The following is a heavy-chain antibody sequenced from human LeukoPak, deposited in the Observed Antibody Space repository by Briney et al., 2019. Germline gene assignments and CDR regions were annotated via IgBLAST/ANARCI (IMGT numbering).Heavy chain of an antibody. CDR1: GFTFSSYA. Sequence: GGSLRLSCSASGFTFSSYAMHWVRQAPGKGLEYVSAISSNGGSTYYADSAKGRFTISRDNSKNTLYLQMSSLRAEDTAVYYCVKSTEVNYGSGTFDYWGQGTLVTVSS. D-gene: IGHD3-10*01. CDR2: ISSNGGST. CDR3: VKSTEVNYGSGTFDY. J-gene: IGHJ4*02. V-gene: IGHV3-64D*06.